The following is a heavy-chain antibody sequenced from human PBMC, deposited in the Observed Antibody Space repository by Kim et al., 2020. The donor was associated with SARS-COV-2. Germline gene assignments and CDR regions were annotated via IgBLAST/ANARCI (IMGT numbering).Heavy chain of an antibody. CDR2: ISSSSSYT. CDR1: GFTFSDYY. CDR3: ARADTAMVDFYY. V-gene: IGHV3-11*03. Sequence: GGSLRLSCAASGFTFSDYYMSWIRQAPGKGLEWVSYISSSSSYTNYADSVKGRFTISRDNAKNSLYLQMNSLRAEDTAVYYCARADTAMVDFYYWDQGTLVTISS. D-gene: IGHD5-18*01. J-gene: IGHJ4*02.